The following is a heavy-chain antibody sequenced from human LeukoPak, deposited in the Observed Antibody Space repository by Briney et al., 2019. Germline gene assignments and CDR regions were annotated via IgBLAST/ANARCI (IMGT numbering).Heavy chain of an antibody. D-gene: IGHD4-17*01. J-gene: IGHJ4*02. CDR1: GGSFSGYY. CDR3: ARDRAVTFDY. CDR2: INHSGST. V-gene: IGHV4-34*01. Sequence: TSETLSLTCAVYGGSFSGYYWSWIRQPPGKGLEWIGEINHSGSTNYNPSLKSRVTISVDTSKNQFSLKLSSVTAADTAVYYCARDRAVTFDYWGQGTLVTVSS.